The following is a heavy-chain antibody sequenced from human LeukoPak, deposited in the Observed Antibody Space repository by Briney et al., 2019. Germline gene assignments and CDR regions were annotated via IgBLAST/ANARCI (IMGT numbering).Heavy chain of an antibody. CDR1: GFTFSDYY. J-gene: IGHJ4*02. D-gene: IGHD1-26*01. CDR3: AKAPRGSTIVAATVDY. CDR2: ISSSGSTI. V-gene: IGHV3-11*01. Sequence: PGGSLRLSCAASGFTFSDYYMSWIRQAPGKGLEWVSYISSSGSTIYYADSVKGRFTISRDNSKNTLYLQMNSLRAEVTAIYYCAKAPRGSTIVAATVDYWGQGTLVTVSS.